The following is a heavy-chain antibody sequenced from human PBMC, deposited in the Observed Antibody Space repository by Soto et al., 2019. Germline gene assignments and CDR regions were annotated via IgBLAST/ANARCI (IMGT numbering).Heavy chain of an antibody. CDR2: IWYDGSEK. Sequence: GGSLRLSCAASGFTFSSYGMHWVRQAPGKGLEWVAVIWYDGSEKYYADSVKGRFTISRDNSKNTLYLQMNSLRAEDTAVYYCARDANPQRFDYWGQGTLVTVSS. J-gene: IGHJ4*02. CDR1: GFTFSSYG. CDR3: ARDANPQRFDY. V-gene: IGHV3-33*01.